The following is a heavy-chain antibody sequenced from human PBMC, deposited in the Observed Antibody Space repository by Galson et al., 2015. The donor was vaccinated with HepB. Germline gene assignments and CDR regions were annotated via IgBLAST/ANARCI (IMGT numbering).Heavy chain of an antibody. CDR1: GFTFSRHT. J-gene: IGHJ6*02. D-gene: IGHD3-10*01. Sequence: SLRLSCAASGFTFSRHTMRWVRQTPGKGLQWVSYISTNGVTIHYADSVKGRFTIARDNAKDAVFLQMNSLRAEDTAIYYCARVKRGEWYSFYYYGMDVWGQGTTVTVSS. V-gene: IGHV3-48*04. CDR2: ISTNGVTI. CDR3: ARVKRGEWYSFYYYGMDV.